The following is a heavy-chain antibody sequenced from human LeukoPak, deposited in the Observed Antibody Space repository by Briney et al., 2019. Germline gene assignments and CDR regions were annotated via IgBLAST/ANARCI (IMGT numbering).Heavy chain of an antibody. J-gene: IGHJ3*02. Sequence: QPGRSLRLSCAASGFTFDDYAMHWVRQAPGKGLEWVSGISWNSGSIGYADSVKGRFTISRDNAKNSLYLQMNSLRAEDMALYYCAKDKGYCSGGSCYSSAFDIWAKGQWSPSLQ. CDR2: ISWNSGSI. V-gene: IGHV3-9*03. CDR1: GFTFDDYA. CDR3: AKDKGYCSGGSCYSSAFDI. D-gene: IGHD2-15*01.